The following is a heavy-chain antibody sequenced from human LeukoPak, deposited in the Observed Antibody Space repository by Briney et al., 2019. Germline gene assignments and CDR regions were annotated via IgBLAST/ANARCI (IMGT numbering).Heavy chain of an antibody. V-gene: IGHV4-61*01. CDR2: IYYSGST. CDR3: ARGHYDFWSGYPVPYDAFDI. Sequence: SETLSLTCTVSGGSISSGNYYWSWIRQSPGKGLEWIGYIYYSGSTNYNPSLKSRVTISVDTSKNQFSLKLSSVTAADTAVYYCARGHYDFWSGYPVPYDAFDIWGQGTMVTVSS. J-gene: IGHJ3*02. CDR1: GGSISSGNYY. D-gene: IGHD3-3*01.